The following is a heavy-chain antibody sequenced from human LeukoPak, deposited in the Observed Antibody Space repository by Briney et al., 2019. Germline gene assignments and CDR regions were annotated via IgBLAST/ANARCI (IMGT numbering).Heavy chain of an antibody. V-gene: IGHV3-30*18. CDR1: GFTFSSYG. Sequence: GGSLRLSCAASGFTFSSYGMHWVRQAPGKGLEWVAVISYDGSNKYYADSVKGRFTISRDNSKNTLYLQMNSLRAEDTAVYYCSKDTAGPDAVDIWGQGTMVTVSS. J-gene: IGHJ3*02. D-gene: IGHD6-13*01. CDR2: ISYDGSNK. CDR3: SKDTAGPDAVDI.